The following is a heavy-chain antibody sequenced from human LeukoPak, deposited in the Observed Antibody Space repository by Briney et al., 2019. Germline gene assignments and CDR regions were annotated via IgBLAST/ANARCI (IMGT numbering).Heavy chain of an antibody. V-gene: IGHV4-34*01. CDR2: INDSGNT. Sequence: GSLRLSCAASGFTFSSYAMSWIRQPPGKGLEWIGEINDSGNTDYNPSLKTRVTISVDTSKNQFSLKLSSVTAADTAVFYCARIRRTRRPGYYVSAGAFDIWGQGTVVTVSS. CDR3: ARIRRTRRPGYYVSAGAFDI. D-gene: IGHD3-3*01. J-gene: IGHJ3*02. CDR1: GFTFSSYA.